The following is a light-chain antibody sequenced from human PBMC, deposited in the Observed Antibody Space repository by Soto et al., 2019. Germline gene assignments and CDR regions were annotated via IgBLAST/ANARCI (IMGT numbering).Light chain of an antibody. CDR2: DAS. CDR1: QSVSSN. V-gene: IGKV3-15*01. J-gene: IGKJ1*01. CDR3: QQYNNWQWT. Sequence: EIVMTQSPATLSVSPGERATLSCRASQSVSSNLAWYQQKPGQAPRLLIYDASARATGTPARFSGSGSGTEFTLTISSLQSEDFAVYYCQQYNNWQWTFGQGTKVDIK.